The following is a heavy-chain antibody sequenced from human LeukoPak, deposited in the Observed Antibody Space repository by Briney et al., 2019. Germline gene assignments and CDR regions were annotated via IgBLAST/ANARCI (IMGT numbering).Heavy chain of an antibody. Sequence: ASVKVSCKASGYTFTSYYMHWVRQAPGQGLEWRGIINPSGGSTSYAQKFQGRVTMTRDTSTSTVYMELSSLRSEDTAVYYRARDLLYYYDSSGYYPDWGQGTLVTVSS. CDR3: ARDLLYYYDSSGYYPD. CDR2: INPSGGST. CDR1: GYTFTSYY. V-gene: IGHV1-46*01. J-gene: IGHJ4*02. D-gene: IGHD3-22*01.